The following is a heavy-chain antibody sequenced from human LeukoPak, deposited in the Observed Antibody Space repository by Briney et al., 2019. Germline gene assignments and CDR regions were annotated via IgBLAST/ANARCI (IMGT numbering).Heavy chain of an antibody. J-gene: IGHJ3*02. CDR1: GGSISSSSYY. CDR2: IYYSGST. Sequence: MPSETLSLTCTVSGGSISSSSYYWGWIRQPPGKGLEWIGSIYYSGSTYYNPSLKSRVTISVDTSKNQFSLKLSSVTAADTAVYYCARGDGGNSGGAFDIWGQGTMVTVSS. V-gene: IGHV4-39*01. CDR3: ARGDGGNSGGAFDI. D-gene: IGHD4-23*01.